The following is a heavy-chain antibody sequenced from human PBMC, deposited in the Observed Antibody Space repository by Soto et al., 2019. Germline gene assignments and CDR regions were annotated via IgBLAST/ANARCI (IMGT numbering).Heavy chain of an antibody. J-gene: IGHJ6*02. Sequence: PSETLSLTCTVSGGSITRGGHFWSWIRQHPGKGLEWIGYIYYSGSAFYNPSLESRVTISVDTSKNQIYLKLTSVTAADTAVYHCARDQGITGTTGGMDVWGQGTTVTVSS. CDR1: GGSITRGGHF. CDR2: IYYSGSA. V-gene: IGHV4-31*03. D-gene: IGHD1-7*01. CDR3: ARDQGITGTTGGMDV.